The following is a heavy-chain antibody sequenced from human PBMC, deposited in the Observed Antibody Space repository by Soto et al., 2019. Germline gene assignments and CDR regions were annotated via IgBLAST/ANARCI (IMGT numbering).Heavy chain of an antibody. Sequence: PSETLSLTCAVYGGSFSGDYWSWIRQPPGKGLEWIGEINHSGNTNYNPSLKSRVTISVDTSKNQFSLKVTSVTAADTAIYYCARTNYYDSSDHTNAGEHYYYGMDAWGQGTTVT. D-gene: IGHD3-22*01. V-gene: IGHV4-34*01. CDR1: GGSFSGDY. CDR2: INHSGNT. CDR3: ARTNYYDSSDHTNAGEHYYYGMDA. J-gene: IGHJ6*02.